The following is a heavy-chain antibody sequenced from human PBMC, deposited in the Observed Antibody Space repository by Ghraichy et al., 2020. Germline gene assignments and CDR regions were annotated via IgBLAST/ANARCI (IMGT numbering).Heavy chain of an antibody. CDR2: ISYDGSNK. V-gene: IGHV3-30*18. CDR1: GFTFSSYG. CDR3: AKGFYYSSGSYDY. J-gene: IGHJ4*02. D-gene: IGHD3-10*01. Sequence: GESLNISCAASGFTFSSYGMHWVRQAPGKGLEWVAVISYDGSNKYYADFVKGRFTIYRDNSNNTLYLQMNSLRAEDTAVYYCAKGFYYSSGSYDYWGQGTLVTVSS.